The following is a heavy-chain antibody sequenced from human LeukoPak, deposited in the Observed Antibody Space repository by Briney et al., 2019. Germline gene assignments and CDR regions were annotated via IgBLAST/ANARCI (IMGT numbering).Heavy chain of an antibody. D-gene: IGHD1-26*01. V-gene: IGHV1-8*03. CDR3: ARVDGSADY. CDR2: MNPNSGNA. CDR1: GYTFTRYD. J-gene: IGHJ4*02. Sequence: GASVKVSCKASGYTFTRYDINWVRQATGQGLEWMGWMNPNSGNAGYAQKFQGRVTITRDTSISTAYMELSSLRSEDTAVYYCARVDGSADYWGQGTLVTVSS.